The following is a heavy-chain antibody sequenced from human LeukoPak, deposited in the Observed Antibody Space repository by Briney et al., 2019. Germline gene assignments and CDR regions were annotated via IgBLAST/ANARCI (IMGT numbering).Heavy chain of an antibody. CDR1: GFTFSSYA. CDR2: ISCDGSNK. CDR3: ARDSYCSGGSCYSSRVY. J-gene: IGHJ4*02. V-gene: IGHV3-30-3*01. Sequence: GGSLRLSCAASGFTFSSYAMHWVRQAPGKGLEWVAVISCDGSNKYYADSVKGRFTISRDNSKNTLYLQMNSLRAEDTAVYYCARDSYCSGGSCYSSRVYWGQGTLVTVSS. D-gene: IGHD2-15*01.